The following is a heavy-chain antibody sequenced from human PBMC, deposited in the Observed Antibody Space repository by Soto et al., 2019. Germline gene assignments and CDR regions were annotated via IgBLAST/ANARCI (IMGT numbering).Heavy chain of an antibody. CDR3: AKDLSRYAPQPTNFDY. D-gene: IGHD3-16*01. J-gene: IGHJ4*02. V-gene: IGHV3-23*01. Sequence: GGSLRLSCAASGFAFSSYAMSWVRQAPGKGLEWVSAISGSGGSTYYADSVKGRFTISRDNSKNTLYLQINSLRAEDTAVYYCAKDLSRYAPQPTNFDYWGQGTLVTVSS. CDR2: ISGSGGST. CDR1: GFAFSSYA.